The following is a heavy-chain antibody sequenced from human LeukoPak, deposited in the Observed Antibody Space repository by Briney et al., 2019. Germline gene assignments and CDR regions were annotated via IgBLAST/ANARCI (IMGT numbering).Heavy chain of an antibody. CDR1: GITFSSYA. Sequence: GGSLRLSCAASGITFSSYAMSWVRQAPEKGLESVSAISNSGGNTYYADSVKGRFTISRDNSKNTLYLQMNSLRAEDTAVYYCAKDRENYYESSGPIGSRYFDYWGQGTLVTVSS. D-gene: IGHD3-22*01. V-gene: IGHV3-23*01. CDR2: ISNSGGNT. CDR3: AKDRENYYESSGPIGSRYFDY. J-gene: IGHJ4*02.